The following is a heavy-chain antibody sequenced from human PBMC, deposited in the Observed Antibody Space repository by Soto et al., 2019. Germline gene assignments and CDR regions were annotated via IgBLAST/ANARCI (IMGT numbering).Heavy chain of an antibody. V-gene: IGHV4-39*01. D-gene: IGHD6-13*01. Sequence: SETLSLTCTVSGGSISSSSYYWGWIRQPPGKGLEWIGSIYYSGSTYYNPSLKSRVTISVDTSKNQFSLKLSSVTAADTAVYYCARFIAAAGRGYNWFDPWGRGTLVTVSS. CDR3: ARFIAAAGRGYNWFDP. CDR2: IYYSGST. CDR1: GGSISSSSYY. J-gene: IGHJ5*02.